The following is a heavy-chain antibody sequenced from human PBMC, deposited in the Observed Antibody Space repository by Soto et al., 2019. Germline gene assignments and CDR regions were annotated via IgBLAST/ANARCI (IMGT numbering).Heavy chain of an antibody. Sequence: SETLSLTCTVSGGSVSSGSFYWSWIRQPPGKGLEWIGYIYYSGSTNYNPSLKSRVTISADTSKNQFSLKLRSVTAADTAIYYCARAETGSYYGSPLDYWGQGTLVTVSS. D-gene: IGHD1-26*01. J-gene: IGHJ4*02. CDR1: GGSVSSGSFY. CDR2: IYYSGST. CDR3: ARAETGSYYGSPLDY. V-gene: IGHV4-61*01.